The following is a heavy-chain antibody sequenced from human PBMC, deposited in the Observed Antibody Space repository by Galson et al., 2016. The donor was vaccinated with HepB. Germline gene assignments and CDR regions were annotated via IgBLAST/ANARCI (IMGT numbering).Heavy chain of an antibody. V-gene: IGHV3-13*01. CDR2: IGTAGDT. J-gene: IGHJ4*02. CDR3: ARSPGLYYGSVTWAEYYFDY. CDR1: GFTFSSYD. D-gene: IGHD3-10*01. Sequence: SLRLSCATSGFTFSSYDMHWVRQVKGKRLEWVSGIGTAGDTIYPDSVKGRFSISRENATNSLHLQMINLRAEDTAVYFCARSPGLYYGSVTWAEYYFDYWGQGVLVTVSS.